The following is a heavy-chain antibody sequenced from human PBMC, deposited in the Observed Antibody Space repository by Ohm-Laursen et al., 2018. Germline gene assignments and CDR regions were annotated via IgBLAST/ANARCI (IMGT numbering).Heavy chain of an antibody. D-gene: IGHD1-26*01. V-gene: IGHV4-34*01. J-gene: IGHJ4*02. CDR1: GGSFSGYY. CDR3: ARGLSGSYYN. CDR2: INHSGST. Sequence: SDTLSLTCAVYGGSFSGYYCSWIRQPPGKGLEWIGEINHSGSTNYNPSLKSRVTISVDPSKNQFSLKLSSVTAADTAVYYCARGLSGSYYNWGQGTLVTVSS.